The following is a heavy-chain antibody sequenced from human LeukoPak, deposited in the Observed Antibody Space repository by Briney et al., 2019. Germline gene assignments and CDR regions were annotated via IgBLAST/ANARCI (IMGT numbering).Heavy chain of an antibody. V-gene: IGHV1-69*04. CDR3: AREGRLRTSAFDI. Sequence: ASVKVSCKASGGTCSSNTISWVRHAPGQGLEWMGRIISILGIANYAQQFLGRVTITANKSTSTAYMELSSLRSEDTAVYYCAREGRLRTSAFDIWGQGTMVTVSS. CDR2: IISILGIA. CDR1: GGTCSSNT. D-gene: IGHD5-12*01. J-gene: IGHJ3*02.